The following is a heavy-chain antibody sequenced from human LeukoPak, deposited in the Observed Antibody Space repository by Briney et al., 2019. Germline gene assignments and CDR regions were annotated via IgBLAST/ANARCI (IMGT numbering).Heavy chain of an antibody. CDR1: GGSISSSTFY. CDR3: ARDAHGYSNYVIDY. Sequence: SETLSLTCTVSGGSISSSTFYWGWIRQPPGKGLEWIGSIFSGGSTYYNPSLKSRVTISVDTSKNHFSLKLSSVTAADTAVYYCARDAHGYSNYVIDYWGQGTLVTVSS. D-gene: IGHD4-11*01. CDR2: IFSGGST. J-gene: IGHJ4*02. V-gene: IGHV4-39*02.